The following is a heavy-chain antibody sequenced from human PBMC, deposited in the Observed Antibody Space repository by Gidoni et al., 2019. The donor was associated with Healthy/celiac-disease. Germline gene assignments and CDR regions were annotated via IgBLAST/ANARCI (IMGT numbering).Heavy chain of an antibody. CDR3: ARDKRTTVTTPSNWFDP. CDR2: IYYSEST. Sequence: QVQLQESGPGLVKPSQTLSLTRTVSGGSISSGGYYWSWIRQHPGKGLEWIGYIYYSESTYYNPSLKSRVTISVDTSKNQFSLKLSSVTAADTAVYYCARDKRTTVTTPSNWFDPWGQGTLVTVSS. D-gene: IGHD4-4*01. CDR1: GGSISSGGYY. J-gene: IGHJ5*02. V-gene: IGHV4-31*03.